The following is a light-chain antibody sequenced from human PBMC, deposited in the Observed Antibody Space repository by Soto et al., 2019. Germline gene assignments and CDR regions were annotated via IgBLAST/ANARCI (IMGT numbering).Light chain of an antibody. CDR1: SIGGKS. CDR3: SLYTSSSTWV. CDR2: DDT. Sequence: SYELTQPPSVSVAPGQTARMTCGGNSIGGKSVYWYQQKPGQAPVLVVYDDTDRPSGIPERFSGSKSGNTPSLTIFGLQAEDEADYYCSLYTSSSTWVFGGGTKLTVL. V-gene: IGLV3-21*02. J-gene: IGLJ3*02.